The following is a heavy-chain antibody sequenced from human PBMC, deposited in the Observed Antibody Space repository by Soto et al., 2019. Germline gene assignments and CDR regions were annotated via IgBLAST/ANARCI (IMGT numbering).Heavy chain of an antibody. CDR1: GDSVSSKSAT. J-gene: IGHJ4*02. Sequence: PSQTLSLTCAISGDSVSSKSATWNWIRPFPSRGLEWLGRTYYRAKWHNDYAVSVESRITNNPDTSKNQFSLQLYSLTTEETAAYYCADMDDVGGQGTLVTVSS. V-gene: IGHV6-1*01. CDR3: ADMDDV. D-gene: IGHD3-10*02. CDR2: TYYRAKWHN.